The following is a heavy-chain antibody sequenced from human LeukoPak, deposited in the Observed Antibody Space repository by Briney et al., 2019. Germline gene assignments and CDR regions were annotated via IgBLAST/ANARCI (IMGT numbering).Heavy chain of an antibody. CDR3: ARVAHYYDSSGYSGLDY. Sequence: PSEILSLTCTVSGGSISSYYWSWIRQPPGKGLEWIGYIYYSGSTNYNPSLKSRVTISVDTSKNQFSLKLSSVTAADTAVYYCARVAHYYDSSGYSGLDYWGQGTLVTVSS. CDR1: GGSISSYY. D-gene: IGHD3-22*01. J-gene: IGHJ4*02. CDR2: IYYSGST. V-gene: IGHV4-59*01.